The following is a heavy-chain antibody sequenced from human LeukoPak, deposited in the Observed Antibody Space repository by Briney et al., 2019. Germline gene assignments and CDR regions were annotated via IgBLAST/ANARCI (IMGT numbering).Heavy chain of an antibody. Sequence: QTGGSLRLSCAASGFTFSSYNMNWVRQAPGKGLEWVSYISWSTTTIYYADSVKGRFTISRDNSKNTLYLQMTSLKPEDTAVYYCANLARPLDYWGQGALVTVSS. CDR2: ISWSTTTI. CDR3: ANLARPLDY. CDR1: GFTFSSYN. J-gene: IGHJ4*02. V-gene: IGHV3-48*01. D-gene: IGHD6-6*01.